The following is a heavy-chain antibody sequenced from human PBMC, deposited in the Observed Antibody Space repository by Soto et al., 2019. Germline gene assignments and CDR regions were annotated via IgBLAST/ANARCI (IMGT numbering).Heavy chain of an antibody. V-gene: IGHV2-5*02. D-gene: IGHD4-17*01. J-gene: IGHJ4*02. CDR2: IYWDDSK. CDR1: GFSLSTNGVG. Sequence: QITLKESGPTLVKPTQTLTLTCTFSGFSLSTNGVGVGWIRQPPGKSLEWLALIYWDDSKHYSPSLNSRLTITKDTSRNLVVLTMTNMDPVDTATYYCAPKGGGDYILGYWGQGTLVPVSS. CDR3: APKGGGDYILGY.